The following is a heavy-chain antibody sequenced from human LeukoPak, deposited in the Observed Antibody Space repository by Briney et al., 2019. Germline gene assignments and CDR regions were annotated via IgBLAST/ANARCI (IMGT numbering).Heavy chain of an antibody. CDR2: IKQDGSEK. CDR3: ARDRGAYDYGYYFDY. D-gene: IGHD3-16*01. V-gene: IGHV3-7*04. J-gene: IGHJ4*02. Sequence: GGSLRLSCAASGISFSNNWMSWVRQAPGKGLEWGANIKQDGSEKYYVDSVKGRFTTSRDNAKNALYLQMNSLRAEDTAVYYCARDRGAYDYGYYFDYWGQGTLVTVSS. CDR1: GISFSNNW.